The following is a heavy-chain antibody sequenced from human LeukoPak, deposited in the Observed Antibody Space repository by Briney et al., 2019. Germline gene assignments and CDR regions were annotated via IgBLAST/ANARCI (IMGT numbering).Heavy chain of an antibody. CDR3: ARRARDCSRTSCFNYYYYTDV. V-gene: IGHV1-8*03. CDR1: GYTFTNYD. J-gene: IGHJ6*03. CDR2: LNPNNGKT. Sequence: ASVKVSYKASGYTFTNYDINWVRQATGQGLEWMGWLNPNNGKTGYAQKFQGRVTITRDTSISTAYMELSSLRSEDTAVYYCARRARDCSRTSCFNYYYYTDVWGKGTTVTVSS. D-gene: IGHD2-2*01.